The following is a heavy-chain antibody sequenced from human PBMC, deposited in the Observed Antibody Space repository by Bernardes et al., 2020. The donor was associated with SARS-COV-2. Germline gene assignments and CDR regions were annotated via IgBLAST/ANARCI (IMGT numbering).Heavy chain of an antibody. Sequence: SVKVSCKASGGSFSGGYFSTFAFSWVRQAPRQGLEWMGGIIPVFGPPNYAQKFQDRVTITADESTSTVYMELSSLRSEDTAIYYCATNVPYCGGGSCFKSFGDEWLAPWGQGTLVTVSS. CDR3: ATNVPYCGGGSCFKSFGDEWLAP. V-gene: IGHV1-69*13. J-gene: IGHJ5*02. CDR2: IIPVFGPP. CDR1: GGSFSGGYFSTFA. D-gene: IGHD2-15*01.